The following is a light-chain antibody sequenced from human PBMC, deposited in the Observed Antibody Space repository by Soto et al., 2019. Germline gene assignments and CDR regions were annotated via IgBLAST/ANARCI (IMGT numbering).Light chain of an antibody. Sequence: QSVLTQPASVSGSPGQSITISCTGTSSDVGGYDHVSWYQQHPGKAPKLIIYDVTVRPSGISPRFSGSKSDNTASLAVSGLQPEDEADYYCSSYTNKDTLLFGGGT. CDR1: SSDVGGYDH. V-gene: IGLV2-14*03. CDR2: DVT. J-gene: IGLJ3*02. CDR3: SSYTNKDTLL.